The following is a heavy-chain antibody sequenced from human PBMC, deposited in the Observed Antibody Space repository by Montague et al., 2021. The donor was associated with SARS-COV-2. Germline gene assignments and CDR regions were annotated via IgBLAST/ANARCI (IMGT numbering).Heavy chain of an antibody. CDR2: ISGDGATA. Sequence: SLRLSCAASGFTFGDYAINWVRQAPGKGLEWVASISGDGATAYYAESVLGRFAISRDNSKNTVLLQMDRLRVKDAAVYYCAKALYGGGFFFESGSDFWGQGTLVTVSS. CDR3: AKALYGGGFFFESGSDF. D-gene: IGHD6-19*01. V-gene: IGHV3-23*01. CDR1: GFTFGDYA. J-gene: IGHJ4*02.